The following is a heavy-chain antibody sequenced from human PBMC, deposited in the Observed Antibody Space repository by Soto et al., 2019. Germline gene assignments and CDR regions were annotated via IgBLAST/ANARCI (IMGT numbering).Heavy chain of an antibody. CDR2: ISSSSSYI. Sequence: EVQLVESGGGLVKPGGSLRLSCAASGFTFSSYSMNWVRQAPGKGLEWVSSISSSSSYIYYADSVKGRFTISRDNAKNSLYLQMNSLRAEDTAVYYCARIPTYCGGDCYNDYWGQGTLVTVSS. J-gene: IGHJ4*02. CDR1: GFTFSSYS. V-gene: IGHV3-21*01. D-gene: IGHD2-21*02. CDR3: ARIPTYCGGDCYNDY.